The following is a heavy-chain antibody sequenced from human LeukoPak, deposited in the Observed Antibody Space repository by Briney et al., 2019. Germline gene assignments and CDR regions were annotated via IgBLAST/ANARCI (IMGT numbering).Heavy chain of an antibody. V-gene: IGHV3-7*01. J-gene: IGHJ4*02. Sequence: TGGSLGLSCAASGFSFSIYWMTWVRQAPGEGLEWVANIKHDGTEKYYVDSVKGRFTISRDNAKDSLFLQMDSLRAEDTAVYYCARQSFDGYHYPDYWGQGSLVTVSS. CDR1: GFSFSIYW. CDR2: IKHDGTEK. D-gene: IGHD5-24*01. CDR3: ARQSFDGYHYPDY.